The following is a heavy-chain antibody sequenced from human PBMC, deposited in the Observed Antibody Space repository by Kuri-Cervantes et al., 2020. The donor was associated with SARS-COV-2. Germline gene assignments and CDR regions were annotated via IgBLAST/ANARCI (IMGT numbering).Heavy chain of an antibody. Sequence: SVKVSCKASGDTLNTDAISWVRQAPGQGLEWMGRIIPILGIANYAQKFQGRVTITADKSTSTAYMELSSLRSEDTAVYYCARDLGSSSSPDDAFDIWGQGTMVTVSS. V-gene: IGHV1-69*04. D-gene: IGHD6-6*01. J-gene: IGHJ3*02. CDR3: ARDLGSSSSPDDAFDI. CDR1: GDTLNTDA. CDR2: IIPILGIA.